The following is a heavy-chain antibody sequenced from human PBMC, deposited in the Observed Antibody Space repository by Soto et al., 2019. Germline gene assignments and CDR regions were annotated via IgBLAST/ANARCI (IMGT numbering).Heavy chain of an antibody. V-gene: IGHV3-21*01. Sequence: GGSLRLSCAASGFTFSSYSMNWVRQAPGKGLEWVSSISSSSSYIYYADSVKGRFTISRDNAKNSLYLQMNSLRAEDTAVYYCARDYYGSGSPRENFDYWGHGTLVTVSS. CDR3: ARDYYGSGSPRENFDY. D-gene: IGHD3-10*01. CDR1: GFTFSSYS. J-gene: IGHJ4*01. CDR2: ISSSSSYI.